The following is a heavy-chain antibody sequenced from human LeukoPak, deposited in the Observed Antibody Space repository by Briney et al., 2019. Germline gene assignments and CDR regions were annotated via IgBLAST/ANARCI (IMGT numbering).Heavy chain of an antibody. J-gene: IGHJ6*04. CDR3: AELGITMIGGV. V-gene: IGHV3-48*03. D-gene: IGHD3-10*02. CDR1: GFTFSSYE. CDR2: ISSSGSTI. Sequence: GGALRLSCAASGFTFSSYEMNWVRQAPGKGLEGVAYISSSGSTIYYADSVKGRFTISRDNAKNSLYLQMNSLRAEDTAVYYCAELGITMIGGVWGKGTTVTISS.